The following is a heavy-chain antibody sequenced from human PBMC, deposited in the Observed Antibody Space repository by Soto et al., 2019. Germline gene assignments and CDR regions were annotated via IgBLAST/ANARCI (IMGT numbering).Heavy chain of an antibody. CDR1: GFTFSDHY. V-gene: IGHV3-72*01. CDR3: ARDLGIAAAGTAFDI. Sequence: GGSLRLSCAASGFTFSDHYMDWVRQAPGKGLEWVGRTRNKANSYTSEYAASVKGRFTISRDDSKNSLYLQMNSLKTEDTSLYYCARDLGIAAAGTAFDIWGQGTMVTVSS. D-gene: IGHD6-13*01. J-gene: IGHJ3*02. CDR2: TRNKANSYTS.